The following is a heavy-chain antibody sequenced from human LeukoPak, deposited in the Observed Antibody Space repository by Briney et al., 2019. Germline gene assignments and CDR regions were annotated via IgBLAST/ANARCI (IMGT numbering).Heavy chain of an antibody. D-gene: IGHD6-6*01. J-gene: IGHJ5*02. Sequence: ASVKVSCKASGYTFTGYYMHWVRQAPGQGLEWMGWINPNSGGTNYAQKFQGRVTMTRDTSISTAYMELSRLRSDDTAVYYCATSIATRRVWFDPWGQGTLVTVSS. CDR3: ATSIATRRVWFDP. CDR2: INPNSGGT. CDR1: GYTFTGYY. V-gene: IGHV1-2*02.